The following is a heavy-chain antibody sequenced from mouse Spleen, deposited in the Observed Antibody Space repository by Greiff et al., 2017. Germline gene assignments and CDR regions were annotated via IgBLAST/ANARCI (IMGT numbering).Heavy chain of an antibody. CDR3: ARDYYGSPYFDY. D-gene: IGHD1-1*01. CDR2: ISSGGGNT. J-gene: IGHJ2*01. CDR1: GFTFSSYA. V-gene: IGHV5-9*04. Sequence: EVKLVESGGGLVKLGGSLKLSCAASGFTFSSYAMSWVRQTPEKRLEWVATISSGGGNTYYPDSVKGRFTISRDNAKNTLYLQMSSLKSEDTAMYYCARDYYGSPYFDYWGQGTTLTVSS.